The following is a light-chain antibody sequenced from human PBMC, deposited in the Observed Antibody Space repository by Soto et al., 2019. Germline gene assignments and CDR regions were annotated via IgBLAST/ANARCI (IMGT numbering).Light chain of an antibody. CDR2: KAS. V-gene: IGKV1-5*03. CDR1: QSINRW. CDR3: QQYNGDSRT. J-gene: IGKJ1*01. Sequence: IQLTQSPSTLSASVGDRVIITCRASQSINRWLAWYQQKSGKVPKLLIYKASSLQSGVPSRFSGSGSGTEFTLTISSLQPDDSATYYCQQYNGDSRTFGQGTKVDIK.